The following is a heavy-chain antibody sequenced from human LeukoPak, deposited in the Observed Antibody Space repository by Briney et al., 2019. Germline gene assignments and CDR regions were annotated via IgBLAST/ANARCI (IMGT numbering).Heavy chain of an antibody. CDR1: GGSVSSGSYY. D-gene: IGHD3-22*01. V-gene: IGHV4-61*01. Sequence: PSETLSLTCTVSGGSVSSGSYYWSWIRQPPGKGLEWIGYIYYSGSTNYNPSLKSRVTISVDTSKNQFSLKLSSVTAADTAVYYCAGSYDSSGYFIPSVFDYWGQGTLVTVSS. J-gene: IGHJ4*02. CDR2: IYYSGST. CDR3: AGSYDSSGYFIPSVFDY.